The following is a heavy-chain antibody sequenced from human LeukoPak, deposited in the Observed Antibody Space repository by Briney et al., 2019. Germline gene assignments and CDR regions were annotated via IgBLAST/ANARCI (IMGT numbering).Heavy chain of an antibody. D-gene: IGHD6-13*01. CDR2: ISSAGDT. Sequence: GGSLRLSGATSGFRGSNNYRSWVRQAPGKGLKWGSDISSAGDTYYADSVKGRFSISRDTSKDTVFLEMNSLRAEDTAVYYCARVGYGSSWGERYYFDHWGQGAQVTVSS. CDR3: ARVGYGSSWGERYYFDH. V-gene: IGHV3-66*01. J-gene: IGHJ4*02. CDR1: GFRGSNNY.